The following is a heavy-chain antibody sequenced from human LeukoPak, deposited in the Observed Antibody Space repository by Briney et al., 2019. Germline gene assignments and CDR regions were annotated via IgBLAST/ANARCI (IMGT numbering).Heavy chain of an antibody. V-gene: IGHV3-23*01. CDR2: ISGSGGRT. J-gene: IGHJ1*01. Sequence: GGSLRLSCAASGFTFNTYAMSWVRQAPGKGLECVSGISGSGGRTYYADSAKGRFTISRDNSKNTLYMQMNSLRAEDTAVYYCAKRDYSETSGYSPLFQHWGQGTLVTVSS. CDR3: AKRDYSETSGYSPLFQH. D-gene: IGHD3-22*01. CDR1: GFTFNTYA.